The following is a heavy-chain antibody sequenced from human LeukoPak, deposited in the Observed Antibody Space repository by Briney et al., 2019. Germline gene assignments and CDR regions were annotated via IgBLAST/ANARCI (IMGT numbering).Heavy chain of an antibody. J-gene: IGHJ4*02. CDR1: GFAFSSYS. CDR2: ISSSRSYI. V-gene: IGHV3-21*01. Sequence: PGGSLRLSCAASGFAFSSYSMNCVREAPGEGLEWVSSISSSRSYIYYADSVKGRFTISRDNSKNTLYLQMNSLRAEDTAVYYCARPYYYGSGSAKGWGQGTLVTVSS. CDR3: ARPYYYGSGSAKG. D-gene: IGHD3-10*01.